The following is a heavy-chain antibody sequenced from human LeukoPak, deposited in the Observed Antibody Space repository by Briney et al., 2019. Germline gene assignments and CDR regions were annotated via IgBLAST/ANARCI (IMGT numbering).Heavy chain of an antibody. CDR1: GFTFSSYA. D-gene: IGHD3-22*01. CDR2: ISGSGGST. Sequence: GGSLRLSCAASGFTFSSYAMSWVRQAPGKGLEWVSAISGSGGSTYYADSVKGRFTISRDNSKNTLYLQMNSLRAEDTAVYYCAKDMGGYSSGYLDLDYWGQGTLVTVSS. J-gene: IGHJ4*02. CDR3: AKDMGGYSSGYLDLDY. V-gene: IGHV3-23*01.